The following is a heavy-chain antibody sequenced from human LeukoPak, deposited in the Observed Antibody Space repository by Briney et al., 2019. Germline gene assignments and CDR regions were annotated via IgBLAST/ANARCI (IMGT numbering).Heavy chain of an antibody. CDR2: MNPNSGNT. Sequence: ASVKVSCKASGGTFSSYTISWVRQAPGQGLEWVGWMNPNSGNTGYAQKFQGRVTMTRNTSISTAYMELSSLRSEDTAVYYCARVHGSRLRSGYLDFDYWGQGTLVTVSS. D-gene: IGHD3-3*01. CDR3: ARVHGSRLRSGYLDFDY. J-gene: IGHJ4*02. V-gene: IGHV1-8*02. CDR1: GGTFSSYT.